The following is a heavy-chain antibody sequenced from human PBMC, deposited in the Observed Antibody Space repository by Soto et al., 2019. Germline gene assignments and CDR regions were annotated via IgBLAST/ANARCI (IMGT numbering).Heavy chain of an antibody. V-gene: IGHV4-59*01. CDR2: IYYSGST. CDR1: GGSISSYY. D-gene: IGHD4-17*01. J-gene: IGHJ4*02. CDR3: ARAEERYGDYGYFDY. Sequence: SDTLSLTCTVSGGSISSYYWSWIRQPPGKGLEWIGYIYYSGSTNYNPSLKSRVTISVDTSKNQFSLKLSSVTAADTAVYYCARAEERYGDYGYFDYWGQGTLVTVSS.